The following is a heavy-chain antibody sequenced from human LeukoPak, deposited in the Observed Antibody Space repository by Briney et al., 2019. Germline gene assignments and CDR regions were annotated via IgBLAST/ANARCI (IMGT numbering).Heavy chain of an antibody. V-gene: IGHV3-64D*06. CDR1: GFTFSSYA. J-gene: IGHJ4*02. CDR2: ISSNGGST. CDR3: VKGGKQLEPFDY. Sequence: GGSLGLSCSASGFTFSSYAMHWVRQAPGKGLEYVPAISSNGGSTYYADSVKGRFTISRDNSKNTLYLQMSSLRAEDTAVYYCVKGGKQLEPFDYWGQGTLVTVSS. D-gene: IGHD1-1*01.